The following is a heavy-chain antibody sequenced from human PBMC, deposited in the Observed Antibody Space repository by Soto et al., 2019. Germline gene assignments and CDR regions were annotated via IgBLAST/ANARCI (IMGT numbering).Heavy chain of an antibody. D-gene: IGHD3-3*01. CDR1: AASITSQS. CDR3: ASKILGVNWFDP. CDR2: IHYSGSH. J-gene: IGHJ5*02. Sequence: PSQRLSPTWTLSAASITSQSCGWIRQPHGNGLGWVGYIHYSGSHNSHRSLKRQVTLSVDTPKTQSSLRLRSVILAATSVYYFASKILGVNWFDPWGQGTLVTVSS. V-gene: IGHV4-59*11.